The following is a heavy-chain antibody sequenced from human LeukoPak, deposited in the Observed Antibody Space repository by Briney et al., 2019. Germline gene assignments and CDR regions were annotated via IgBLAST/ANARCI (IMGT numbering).Heavy chain of an antibody. J-gene: IGHJ3*02. V-gene: IGHV3-23*01. D-gene: IGHD1-1*01. CDR3: ARDLPGELGRGVFDI. Sequence: PGGSLRLSCAASGFTFSSYGMHWVRQAPGKGLEWVSGISGSGSNIYYADSVKGRFTISRDNSKNTVNLQMNSLRAEDTAVYYCARDLPGELGRGVFDIWGQGTMVTVSS. CDR2: ISGSGSNI. CDR1: GFTFSSYG.